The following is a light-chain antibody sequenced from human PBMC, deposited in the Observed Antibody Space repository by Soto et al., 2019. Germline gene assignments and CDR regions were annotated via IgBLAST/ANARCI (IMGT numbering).Light chain of an antibody. CDR1: TSDVGAYNY. CDR2: DVN. Sequence: QSVLTQPASVSGSPGQSITISCTGTTSDVGAYNYVSWYQLQTGKAPKLMIYDVNNRPSGVPNRFSGSKSDNTASLTISGLQAEDEADYYCSSFTSYRTYVFGTGTKLTVL. CDR3: SSFTSYRTYV. V-gene: IGLV2-14*01. J-gene: IGLJ1*01.